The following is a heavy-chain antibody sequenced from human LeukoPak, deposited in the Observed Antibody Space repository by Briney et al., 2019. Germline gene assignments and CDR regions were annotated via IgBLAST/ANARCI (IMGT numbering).Heavy chain of an antibody. J-gene: IGHJ3*02. Sequence: SETLSLTCTVSGGSISSGSYYWSWIRQPAGKGLEWIGRIYTSGSTNYNPSLKSRVTISVDTSKNQFSLKLSSVTAADTAVYYCARGGAYYYGSGSYAFDIWAKGQWSPSLQ. V-gene: IGHV4-61*02. CDR1: GGSISSGSYY. CDR3: ARGGAYYYGSGSYAFDI. D-gene: IGHD3-10*01. CDR2: IYTSGST.